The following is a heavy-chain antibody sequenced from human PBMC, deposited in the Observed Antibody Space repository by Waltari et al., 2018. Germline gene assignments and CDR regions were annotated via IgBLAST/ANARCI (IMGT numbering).Heavy chain of an antibody. V-gene: IGHV4-38-2*01. J-gene: IGHJ3*02. CDR1: GYSISSGYY. D-gene: IGHD3-22*01. CDR3: ASVSLILYDSREDAFDI. Sequence: QVQLQESGPGLVKPSETLSLTCAVSGYSISSGYYWGWIRQPPGKGLEWIGSIYHSGTTYYNPSLKSRVTISVDTSKNQFSLKLSSVTAADTAVYYCASVSLILYDSREDAFDIWGQGTMVTVSS. CDR2: IYHSGTT.